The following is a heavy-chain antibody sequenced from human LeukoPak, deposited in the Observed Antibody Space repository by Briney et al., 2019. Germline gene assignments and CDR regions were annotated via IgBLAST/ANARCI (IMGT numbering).Heavy chain of an antibody. J-gene: IGHJ5*02. Sequence: SETLSLTCAVYGGSFSGYYWSWIRQPPGKGLEWIGEINHSGSTNYNPSLKSRVTISVDTSKNQFSLKLSSVTAADTAVYYCARALRRQQRWFDPWGQGTLVTVSS. CDR2: INHSGST. CDR1: GGSFSGYY. V-gene: IGHV4-34*01. D-gene: IGHD6-13*01. CDR3: ARALRRQQRWFDP.